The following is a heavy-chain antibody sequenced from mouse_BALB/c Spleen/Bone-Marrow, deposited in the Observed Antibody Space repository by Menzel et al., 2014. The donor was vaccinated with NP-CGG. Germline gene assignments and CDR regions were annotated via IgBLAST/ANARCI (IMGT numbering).Heavy chain of an antibody. D-gene: IGHD2-2*01. V-gene: IGHV7-3*02. CDR3: ARDKHGSFDY. CDR2: IRNKANGYTT. CDR1: GFTFTDYY. J-gene: IGHJ2*01. Sequence: EVHLVESGGGLVQPGGSLRLSCANSGFTFTDYYMSWVRQPPGKALEWLGFIRNKANGYTTEYSASVKGRFTISRDNSQSILYLQMNTLRAEDSATYYCARDKHGSFDYWGQGTTLTVSS.